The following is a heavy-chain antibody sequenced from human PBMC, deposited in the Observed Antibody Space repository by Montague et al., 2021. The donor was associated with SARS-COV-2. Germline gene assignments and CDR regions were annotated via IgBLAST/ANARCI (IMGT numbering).Heavy chain of an antibody. V-gene: IGHV4-38-2*02. CDR2: IYHSGST. Sequence: SETLSLTCTVSGYSISSGYYWGWIRQPPGKGLEWIGSIYHSGSTYYNPSLKSRVTISVDTSKNQFSLKLSSVTAADTAVYYCAVNSNYYHYYGMDVWGQGTTVTVSS. CDR1: GYSISSGYY. J-gene: IGHJ6*02. CDR3: AVNSNYYHYYGMDV. D-gene: IGHD4-11*01.